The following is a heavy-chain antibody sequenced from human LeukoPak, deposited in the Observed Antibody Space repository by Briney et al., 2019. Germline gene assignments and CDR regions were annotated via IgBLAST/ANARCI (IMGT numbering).Heavy chain of an antibody. CDR2: IYSSGST. D-gene: IGHD3-22*01. V-gene: IGHV4-39*01. CDR1: GGSISSSSYS. CDR3: ARRHSSGYYSAFDV. Sequence: SSETLSLTCSDSGGSISSSSYSWGWIRQPPGKGPEWIGSIYSSGSTYYNPSLKSRVTISVDTSKNQFSLNLSSVTAADTGVYYCARRHSSGYYSAFDVWGQGTMVTVSS. J-gene: IGHJ3*01.